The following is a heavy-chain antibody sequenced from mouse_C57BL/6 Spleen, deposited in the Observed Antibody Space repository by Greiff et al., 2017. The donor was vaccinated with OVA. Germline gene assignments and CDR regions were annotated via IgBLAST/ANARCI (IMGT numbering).Heavy chain of an antibody. V-gene: IGHV1-15*01. CDR1: GYTFTDYE. CDR2: IDPETGGT. D-gene: IGHD2-10*01. Sequence: QVQLQQSGAELVRPGASVTLSCKASGYTFTDYEMHWVKQTPVHGLEWIGAIDPETGGTAYNQKFKGKAILTADKSSSTAYMELRSLPSEDSAVYSCPRRAYSSSYFAYWGHGTTLTVSS. CDR3: PRRAYSSSYFAY. J-gene: IGHJ2*01.